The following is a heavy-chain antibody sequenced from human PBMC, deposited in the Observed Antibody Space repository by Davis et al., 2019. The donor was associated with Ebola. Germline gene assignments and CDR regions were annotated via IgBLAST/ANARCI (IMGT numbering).Heavy chain of an antibody. V-gene: IGHV4-30-2*01. CDR2: IYHSGST. CDR3: ARESTFGAGNWFDP. CDR1: GGSISSGGYS. Sequence: LRLSCAVSGGSISSGGYSWSWIRQPPGKGLEWIGYIYHSGSTYYNPSLKSRVTISVDRSKNQFSLKLSSVTAADTAVYYCARESTFGAGNWFDPWGQGTLVTVSS. J-gene: IGHJ5*02. D-gene: IGHD3-16*01.